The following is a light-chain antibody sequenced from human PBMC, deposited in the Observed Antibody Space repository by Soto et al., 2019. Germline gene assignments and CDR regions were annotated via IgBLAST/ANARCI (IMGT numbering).Light chain of an antibody. Sequence: QSVLTQPPSVSGAPGQRVTISCTGSSSNIGAGYDVHWYQQLPGSAPKLLIYGNTNRPSGVPDRFSGSKSGTSASLAITGLLAEDEADYYCLSFDSSLSVVFGGGTKLTVL. CDR3: LSFDSSLSVV. J-gene: IGLJ2*01. CDR1: SSNIGAGYD. CDR2: GNT. V-gene: IGLV1-40*01.